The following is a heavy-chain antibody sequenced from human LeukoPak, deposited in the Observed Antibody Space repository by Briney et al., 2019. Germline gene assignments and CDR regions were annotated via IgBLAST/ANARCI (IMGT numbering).Heavy chain of an antibody. V-gene: IGHV4-59*12. J-gene: IGHJ4*02. CDR1: GGSISDNY. CDR2: AYYSGST. D-gene: IGHD2-15*01. Sequence: SETLSLTCTVSGGSISDNYWSWIRQPPGKGLEWIGYAYYSGSTYYNPSLKSRVTISVDTSKNQFSLKLSSVTAADTAVYYCASSHCSGGSCPPTFDYWGQGTLVTVSS. CDR3: ASSHCSGGSCPPTFDY.